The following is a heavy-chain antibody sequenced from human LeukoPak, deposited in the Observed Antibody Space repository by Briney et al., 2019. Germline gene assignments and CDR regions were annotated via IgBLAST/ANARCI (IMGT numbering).Heavy chain of an antibody. CDR3: ARRRDLYSGSYYPFDY. J-gene: IGHJ4*02. V-gene: IGHV1-18*01. CDR2: ISAYNGNT. D-gene: IGHD1-26*01. CDR1: GYTFTSYG. Sequence: ASVKVSCKASGYTFTSYGISWVRQAPGQGLEWMGWISAYNGNTNYAQKLQGRVTMTTDTSTSTAYMELRSLRSDDTAMYYCARRRDLYSGSYYPFDYWGQGTLVTVSS.